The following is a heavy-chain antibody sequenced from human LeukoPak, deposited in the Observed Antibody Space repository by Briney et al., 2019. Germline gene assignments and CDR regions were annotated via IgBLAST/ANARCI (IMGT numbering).Heavy chain of an antibody. V-gene: IGHV3-21*01. J-gene: IGHJ4*02. CDR1: GFTFSSST. Sequence: PGGSLRLSCAASGFTFSSSTMNWVRQAPGKGLEWVSSIGSSSRDMYYADSVRGRFTISRDNAKNSLFLLMNSLRAEDTSVYYCVRGDSRDYWGQGTLVTVSS. D-gene: IGHD6-13*01. CDR2: IGSSSRDM. CDR3: VRGDSRDY.